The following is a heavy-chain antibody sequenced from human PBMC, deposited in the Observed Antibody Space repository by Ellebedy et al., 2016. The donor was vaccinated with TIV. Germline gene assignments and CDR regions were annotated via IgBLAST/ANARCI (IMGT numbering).Heavy chain of an antibody. Sequence: SETLSLXXAVYGGSFTGFYWSWIRQPPGKGLQWIGEVHHSGVTNYNPSLKRRVTISMDTSKNQFSLRLTSVTAADTALYYCARGQNWYYFDYWGQGNLVTVSS. V-gene: IGHV4-34*01. CDR1: GGSFTGFY. CDR3: ARGQNWYYFDY. CDR2: VHHSGVT. J-gene: IGHJ4*02. D-gene: IGHD2/OR15-2a*01.